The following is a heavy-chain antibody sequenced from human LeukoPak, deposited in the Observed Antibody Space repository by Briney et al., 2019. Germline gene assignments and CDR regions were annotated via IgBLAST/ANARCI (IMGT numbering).Heavy chain of an antibody. CDR3: ASAGRILVVVIGFDY. CDR2: IIPVLGSA. Sequence: ASVKLSCKASGGTFSGFDINWVRQAPGQGLEWVGGIIPVLGSATYAQTFQGRVTITADESTTTGYIELGNLIYEDTAVYYCASAGRILVVVIGFDYWGQGTLVTVSS. J-gene: IGHJ4*02. V-gene: IGHV1-69*13. D-gene: IGHD3-3*01. CDR1: GGTFSGFD.